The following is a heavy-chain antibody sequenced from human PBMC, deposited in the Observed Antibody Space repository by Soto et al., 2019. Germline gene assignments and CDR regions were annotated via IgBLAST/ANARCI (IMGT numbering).Heavy chain of an antibody. CDR2: ISWNSGSI. J-gene: IGHJ4*02. CDR3: AKGHHSSSSTRFEY. D-gene: IGHD6-6*01. V-gene: IGHV3-9*01. Sequence: GGSLRLSCAASRFTFDEYALHWVRQVPGKGLEWVSGISWNSGSIGYADSVKGRFTISRDNGRNSLYLQMHSLRTEDTALYYWAKGHHSSSSTRFEYWERGTLVTVSS. CDR1: RFTFDEYA.